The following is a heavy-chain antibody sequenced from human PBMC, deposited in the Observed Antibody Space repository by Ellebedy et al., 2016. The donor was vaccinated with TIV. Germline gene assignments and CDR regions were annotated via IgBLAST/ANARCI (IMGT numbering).Heavy chain of an antibody. CDR3: ARDRGYCSSTSCPKGGFDP. V-gene: IGHV4-31*03. CDR2: IYYSGST. CDR1: GGSISSGGYY. J-gene: IGHJ5*02. Sequence: MPSETLSLTCTVSGGSISSGGYYWSWIRQHPGKGLEWIGYIYYSGSTYYNPSLKSRVTISVDTSKNQFSLKLSSVTAADTAVYYCARDRGYCSSTSCPKGGFDPWGQGTLVTVSS. D-gene: IGHD2-2*01.